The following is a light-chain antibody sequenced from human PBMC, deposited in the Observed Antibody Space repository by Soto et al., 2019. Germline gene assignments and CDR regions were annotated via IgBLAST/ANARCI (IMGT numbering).Light chain of an antibody. CDR3: QQYNSYRT. J-gene: IGKJ1*01. Sequence: DIQMPQSPSTLSASVGDRVTITCRASQSISSGLAWYQQKPGKAPKLLIYDASSLDSGVPSRFSGSGSGTEFTLTISSLQPDDFATYYCQQYNSYRTFGQGTKVQIK. V-gene: IGKV1-5*01. CDR1: QSISSG. CDR2: DAS.